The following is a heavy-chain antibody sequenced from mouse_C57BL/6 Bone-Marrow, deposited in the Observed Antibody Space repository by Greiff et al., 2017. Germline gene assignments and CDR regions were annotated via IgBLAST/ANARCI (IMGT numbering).Heavy chain of an antibody. CDR2: IYPRDGST. V-gene: IGHV1-78*01. CDR3: ARIIYDGYYPYYFDY. D-gene: IGHD2-3*01. CDR1: GYTFIDHT. J-gene: IGHJ2*01. Sequence: LQQSDAELVKPGASVKISCKVSGYTFIDHTIHWMKQRPEQGLEWIGYIYPRDGSTKYNEKFKGKATLTADKSSSTAYMQLNSLTSEDSAVYFCARIIYDGYYPYYFDYWGQGTTLTVSS.